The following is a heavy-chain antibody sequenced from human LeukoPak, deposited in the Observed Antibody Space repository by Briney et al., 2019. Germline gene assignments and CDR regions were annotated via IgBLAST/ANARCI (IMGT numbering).Heavy chain of an antibody. CDR3: AREGSSGYYPY. CDR2: ISYDGSEK. CDR1: GFTFSSYP. V-gene: IGHV3-30-3*01. J-gene: IGHJ4*02. D-gene: IGHD3-22*01. Sequence: PGRSLRLSCAASGFTFSSYPMHWVRQAPGKGLEWVAVISYDGSEKHYADPVKGRFTISRDNSKNTLYLQMNSRRAEDTAVYYCAREGSSGYYPYWGQGILVTVSS.